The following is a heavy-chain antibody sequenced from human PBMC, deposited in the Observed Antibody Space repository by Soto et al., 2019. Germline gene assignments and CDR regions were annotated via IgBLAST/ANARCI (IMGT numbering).Heavy chain of an antibody. V-gene: IGHV1-2*04. CDR3: ARSNILYYYVSGSYYIGPASLYYFDY. D-gene: IGHD3-10*01. J-gene: IGHJ4*02. CDR1: GYTFTGYY. CDR2: INPNSGGT. Sequence: ASVKVSCKASGYTFTGYYMHWVRRAPGQGLEWMGWINPNSGGTNYAQKFQGWVTMTRDTSISTAYMELSRLRSDDTAVYYCARSNILYYYVSGSYYIGPASLYYFDYWGQGTLVTVSS.